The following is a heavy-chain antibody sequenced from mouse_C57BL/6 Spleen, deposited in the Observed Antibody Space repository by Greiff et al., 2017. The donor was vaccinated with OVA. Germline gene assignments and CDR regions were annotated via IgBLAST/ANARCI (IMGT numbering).Heavy chain of an antibody. CDR3: ARSPFYDYDY. D-gene: IGHD2-4*01. CDR1: GYTFTSYW. CDR2: IHPNSGST. V-gene: IGHV1-64*01. Sequence: QVQLQQPGAELVKPGASVKLSCKASGYTFTSYWMHWVKQRPGQGLEWIGMIHPNSGSTNYNEKFKSKATLAVDKSSSTAYMQLSSLTSEDSAVYYCARSPFYDYDYWGQGTTLTVSS. J-gene: IGHJ2*01.